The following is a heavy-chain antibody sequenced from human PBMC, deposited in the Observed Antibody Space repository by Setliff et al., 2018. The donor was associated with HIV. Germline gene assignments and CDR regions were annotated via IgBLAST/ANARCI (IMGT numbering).Heavy chain of an antibody. J-gene: IGHJ5*01. D-gene: IGHD4-17*01. CDR2: ISYSGTT. CDR3: ARLWLHYGDDIPRFDP. CDR1: GAFSSISTYH. V-gene: IGHV4-59*08. Sequence: PSETLSLTCTVSGAFSSISTYHWGWIRQSPGKGLEWIGQISYSGTTTYNPSLKSRVTISVDASKNHFSLRLSSLSAADTAVYYCARLWLHYGDDIPRFDPWGQGTLVTVSS.